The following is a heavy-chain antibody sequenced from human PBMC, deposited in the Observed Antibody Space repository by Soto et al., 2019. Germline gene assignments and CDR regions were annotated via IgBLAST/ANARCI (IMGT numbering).Heavy chain of an antibody. CDR2: ISGSGGST. Sequence: GGSLRLSCAASGFTFSSYAMSWVRQAPGKGLEWVSAISGSGGSTYYADSVKGRFTISRDNSKNTLYLQMNSLRAEDTAVYYCATGEGNNYDFWSGYYPVPHYWGQGTLVTVSS. V-gene: IGHV3-23*01. D-gene: IGHD3-3*01. CDR1: GFTFSSYA. CDR3: ATGEGNNYDFWSGYYPVPHY. J-gene: IGHJ4*02.